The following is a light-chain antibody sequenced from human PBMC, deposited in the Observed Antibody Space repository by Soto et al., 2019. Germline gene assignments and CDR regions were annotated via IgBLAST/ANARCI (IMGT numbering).Light chain of an antibody. J-gene: IGKJ4*01. CDR3: QQHHKWPLT. CDR2: AAT. V-gene: IGKV3-15*01. Sequence: EIVMTQLPATLSVSPGEGATLSCTASESINNNLAWYQQKPGQAPRLLIYAATTRATGFPARFSGSGSGTEFTLTISSLQSEDFAVYYCQQHHKWPLTFGGGTKVDIK. CDR1: ESINNN.